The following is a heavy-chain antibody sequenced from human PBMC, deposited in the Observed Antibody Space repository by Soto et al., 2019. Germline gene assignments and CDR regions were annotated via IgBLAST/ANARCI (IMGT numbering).Heavy chain of an antibody. CDR1: GGSISSGGYS. V-gene: IGHV4-30-2*01. Sequence: QLQLRESGSGLVKPSQTLSLTCAVSGGSISSGGYSWSWIRQPPGKGLVWMGYIYPSGRTYYNPSVERRVRISIGTSKNQISLDLSSVTAADTAVYYCARGENWYDSGARGCDFDSWGQGTLVNVSS. J-gene: IGHJ4*02. CDR2: IYPSGRT. D-gene: IGHD3-22*01. CDR3: ARGENWYDSGARGCDFDS.